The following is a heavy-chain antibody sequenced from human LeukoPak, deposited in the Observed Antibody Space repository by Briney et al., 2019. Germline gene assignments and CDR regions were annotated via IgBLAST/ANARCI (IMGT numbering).Heavy chain of an antibody. D-gene: IGHD5-18*01. V-gene: IGHV3-23*01. CDR1: GFTFSSYA. J-gene: IGHJ4*02. Sequence: GGSLRLSCAASGFTFSSYAMSWVRQAPGKGLEWVSATSGSGGSTYYADSVKGRFTISRDNSKNTLYLQMNSLRAEDTAVYYCAKDWGYTTMVSYYFDYWGQGALVTVSS. CDR2: TSGSGGST. CDR3: AKDWGYTTMVSYYFDY.